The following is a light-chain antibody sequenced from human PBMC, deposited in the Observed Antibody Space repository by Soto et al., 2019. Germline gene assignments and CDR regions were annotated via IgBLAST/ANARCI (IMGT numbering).Light chain of an antibody. Sequence: EIVLTQSPGTLSLSPGERATLSCRASQSVSSSYLAWYQQKPGQAPRLLICGASNRDTGIPDRFSASGSGTEFALTISRLEPEDLAVYYCQPYGSSPPYTFGQGTKLENK. CDR1: QSVSSSY. J-gene: IGKJ2*01. V-gene: IGKV3-20*01. CDR3: QPYGSSPPYT. CDR2: GAS.